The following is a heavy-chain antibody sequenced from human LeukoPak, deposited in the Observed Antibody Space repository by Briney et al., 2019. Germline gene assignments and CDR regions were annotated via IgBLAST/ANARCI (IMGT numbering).Heavy chain of an antibody. Sequence: GASVEVSCKASGFTFTSSAMQWVRQARGQRLEWIGWIVVGSGNTNYAQKFQERVTITRDMSTSTAYMELSSLRSEDTAVYYCAAEGTIFGVVPYGMDVWGQGTTVTVSS. CDR1: GFTFTSSA. CDR3: AAEGTIFGVVPYGMDV. V-gene: IGHV1-58*02. D-gene: IGHD3-3*01. CDR2: IVVGSGNT. J-gene: IGHJ6*02.